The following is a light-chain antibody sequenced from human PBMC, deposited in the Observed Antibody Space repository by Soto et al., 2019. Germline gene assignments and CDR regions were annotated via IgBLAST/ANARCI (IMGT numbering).Light chain of an antibody. CDR3: QQYNDWPPFT. V-gene: IGKV3-15*01. J-gene: IGKJ3*01. Sequence: EIVMTQSPATLSVSPGERAILSCRASQNINDKLAWFQQKPGQAPRLLVIDASTTATGVPARFSGSGSGTEFTLTISSLQSEDFAVYYCQQYNDWPPFTFGPGTRVDVK. CDR1: QNINDK. CDR2: DAS.